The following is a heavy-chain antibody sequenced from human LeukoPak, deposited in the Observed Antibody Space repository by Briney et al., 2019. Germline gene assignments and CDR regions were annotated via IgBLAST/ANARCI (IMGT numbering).Heavy chain of an antibody. V-gene: IGHV1-46*01. J-gene: IGHJ4*02. D-gene: IGHD6-19*01. CDR3: ARVGSVAAVGDY. Sequence: ASVKVSCKAYGYTFSNYGISWVRQAPGQGLECMGIINPTGGATTYGQQFQGRVTMTRDMSTSTIYMELSSLRSEDSAMYYCARVGSVAAVGDYWGQGTLVTVSS. CDR2: INPTGGAT. CDR1: GYTFSNYG.